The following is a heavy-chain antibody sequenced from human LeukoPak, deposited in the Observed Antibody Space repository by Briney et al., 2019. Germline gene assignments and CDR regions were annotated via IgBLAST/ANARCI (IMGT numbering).Heavy chain of an antibody. D-gene: IGHD3-22*01. CDR3: AKDNEYYYDSSGYYYFDY. Sequence: GGSLRLSCAASGFTFSSYWMNWVRQAPGKGLEWVANIKQDGSEKYYVDSVKGRFTISRDNAKNSLYLQMNSLRAEDTALYYCAKDNEYYYDSSGYYYFDYWGQGTLVTVSS. CDR1: GFTFSSYW. V-gene: IGHV3-7*03. J-gene: IGHJ4*02. CDR2: IKQDGSEK.